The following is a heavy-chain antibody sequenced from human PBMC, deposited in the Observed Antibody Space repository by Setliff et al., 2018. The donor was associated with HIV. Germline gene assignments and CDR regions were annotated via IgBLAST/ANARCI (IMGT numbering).Heavy chain of an antibody. CDR1: GGSICSGTYF. Sequence: SETLSLTCSVSGGSICSGTYFRSWIRQPDGNGLEWIGHIHTSGNANYNPSLNSRVSISVDTSTNHFSLKLSSVTSAGTAVDYRARSLLPSTTVAGNSGCCGPESLLTASS. D-gene: IGHD6-19*01. J-gene: IGHJ4*02. CDR3: ARSLLPSTTVAGNSGC. CDR2: IHTSGNA. V-gene: IGHV4-61*09.